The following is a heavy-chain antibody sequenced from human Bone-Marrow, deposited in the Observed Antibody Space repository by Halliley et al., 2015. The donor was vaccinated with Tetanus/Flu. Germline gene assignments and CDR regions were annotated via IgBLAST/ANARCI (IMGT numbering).Heavy chain of an antibody. Sequence: TLSLTCTVSGGSISSYYWSWIRQPPGKGLEWIGYIYYSGSTNYNPSLKSRVTISLDTSKNQFSLKLSSVTAADTAVYYCARSHGAYCSGGNCYSGLDYWGQGTLVTDSS. V-gene: IGHV4-59*01. D-gene: IGHD2-15*01. CDR1: GGSISSYY. CDR2: IYYSGST. CDR3: ARSHGAYCSGGNCYSGLDY. J-gene: IGHJ4*02.